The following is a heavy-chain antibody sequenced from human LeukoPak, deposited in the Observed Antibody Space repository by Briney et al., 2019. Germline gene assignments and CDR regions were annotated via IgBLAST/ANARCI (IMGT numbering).Heavy chain of an antibody. Sequence: VGRIKRGGTVDYAAPVNGRFTISRDDSKNTLYLQTNSLKIEDTAVYYCKWERSVYYGMDVWGQGTTVTVSS. J-gene: IGHJ6*02. CDR2: IKRGGTV. CDR3: KWERSVYYGMDV. D-gene: IGHD1-26*01. V-gene: IGHV3-15*01.